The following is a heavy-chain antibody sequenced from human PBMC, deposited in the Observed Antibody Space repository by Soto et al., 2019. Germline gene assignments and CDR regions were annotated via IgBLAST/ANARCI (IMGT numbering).Heavy chain of an antibody. Sequence: QITLKESGPTLVKPTQTLTLTCSFSGFSLSTTGVGVGWIRQSPGKALEWLAIIYWDNDKRYSPSLKSRVTSTKDTSKHQVVLTVTNMDPVDTGTYYCARSLWFGELHWGQGALVTVSS. CDR3: ARSLWFGELH. CDR2: IYWDNDK. D-gene: IGHD3-10*01. J-gene: IGHJ4*02. CDR1: GFSLSTTGVG. V-gene: IGHV2-5*02.